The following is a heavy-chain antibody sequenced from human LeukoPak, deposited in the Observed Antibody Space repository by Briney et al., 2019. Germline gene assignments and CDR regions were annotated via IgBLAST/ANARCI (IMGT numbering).Heavy chain of an antibody. CDR2: MYYGGST. D-gene: IGHD5-24*01. CDR1: GGSNNGYY. Sequence: SETLSLTCSVSGGSNNGYYWSWIRQPPGRGLEWIGFMYYGGSTNYNPSLKSRVIISVDPSKNQFSLRLSSVAAADTAVYYCARAQGRDGYNEGYYFDYWGQGSLVTVSS. J-gene: IGHJ4*02. CDR3: ARAQGRDGYNEGYYFDY. V-gene: IGHV4-59*01.